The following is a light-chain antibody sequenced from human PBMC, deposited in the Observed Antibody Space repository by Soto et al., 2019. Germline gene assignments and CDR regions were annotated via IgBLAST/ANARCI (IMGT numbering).Light chain of an antibody. J-gene: IGKJ5*01. Sequence: AIRMTQSPSSLSASTGDRVTITCRASQGISSYLAWYQQKPGKAPKLLIYAASTLQSGVPSRFSGSGSGTDFPLTVSCLQSEDFATYYCQQYYSYPQITFGQGTRLEIK. V-gene: IGKV1-8*01. CDR3: QQYYSYPQIT. CDR1: QGISSY. CDR2: AAS.